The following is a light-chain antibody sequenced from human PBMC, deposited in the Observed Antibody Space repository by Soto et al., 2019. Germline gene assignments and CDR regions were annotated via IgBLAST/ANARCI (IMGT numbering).Light chain of an antibody. CDR1: QGISSW. Sequence: DIQMTQSPSTLSASVGDRVTITCRASQGISSWLAWYQQKPGKAPKLLIYDASSLESGVTSRFSGSGSGTEFTLTISRLQPDDFATYYCQQYNSYSPTFGQGTKVEIK. J-gene: IGKJ1*01. CDR3: QQYNSYSPT. V-gene: IGKV1-5*01. CDR2: DAS.